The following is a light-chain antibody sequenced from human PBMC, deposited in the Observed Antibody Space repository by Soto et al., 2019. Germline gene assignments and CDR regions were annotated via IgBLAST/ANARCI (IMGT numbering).Light chain of an antibody. CDR2: DVS. CDR3: GSYTNPNTVV. Sequence: QSALTQPASVSASPGQSITISCSGTSSDVGAYNHVSWYQQHPGKVPKVLIFDVSIRPSGISNRFSGSKSGTTASLTISGLEAGDEADYYCGSYTNPNTVVFGGGTKLTVL. J-gene: IGLJ2*01. CDR1: SSDVGAYNH. V-gene: IGLV2-14*03.